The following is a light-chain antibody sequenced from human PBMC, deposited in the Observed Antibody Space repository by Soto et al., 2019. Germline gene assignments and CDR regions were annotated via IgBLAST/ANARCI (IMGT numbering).Light chain of an antibody. CDR3: PQSTDWPTT. Sequence: VVTLARVSLFESQGDSVTLSCRARQSVSSNLAWYQRKPGQAPSLLIFGAFTRATGIPARFSGTGSGTEFTLTITSLQSEDFAVYYCPQSTDWPTTFCQGTKL. V-gene: IGKV3-15*01. CDR2: GAF. CDR1: QSVSSN. J-gene: IGKJ1*01.